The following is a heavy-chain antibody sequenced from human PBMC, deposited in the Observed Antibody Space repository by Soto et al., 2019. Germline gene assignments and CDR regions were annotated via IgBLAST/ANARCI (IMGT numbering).Heavy chain of an antibody. Sequence: ASVKLSCKASGYTCTGYYVHWLRQAPGQGLEWMGLINPNRGGTYLAQRFQGRVTMNRYKSIGTAYMELRRLTSDDTAEYYCAKGGAIVAAGTRVYLYNAMDVWGQGTTVTVSS. CDR2: INPNRGGT. J-gene: IGHJ6*02. CDR1: GYTCTGYY. CDR3: AKGGAIVAAGTRVYLYNAMDV. V-gene: IGHV1-2*02. D-gene: IGHD1-26*01.